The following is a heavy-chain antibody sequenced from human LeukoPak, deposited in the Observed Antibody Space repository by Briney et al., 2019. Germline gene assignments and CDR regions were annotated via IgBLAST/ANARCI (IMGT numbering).Heavy chain of an antibody. CDR3: ARATWDPNYYYYMDV. D-gene: IGHD1-26*01. CDR1: RFTFSSYS. Sequence: GGSLRLSCAASRFTFSSYSMHWVRQAPGKGLEWVSSISNSSSYIYYADSVKGRFTISRDNAKNSLFLQMNSLRAEDTAVYFCARATWDPNYYYYMDVGDKGTTVTISS. CDR2: ISNSSSYI. J-gene: IGHJ6*03. V-gene: IGHV3-21*01.